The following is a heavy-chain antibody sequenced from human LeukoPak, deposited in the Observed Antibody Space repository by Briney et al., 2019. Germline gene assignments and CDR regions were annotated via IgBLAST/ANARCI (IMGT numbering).Heavy chain of an antibody. V-gene: IGHV3-23*01. CDR3: AKDQRSGEYDYGWGPFDM. CDR1: GFTFINYA. Sequence: VGSQRLSSATSGFTFINYAMGWVRQAPGKGREWASAVSSSGNSAVYTVSVRGRFTISTDKSKTTILLQMKSLSAEDTAVYHCAKDQRSGEYDYGWGPFDMWGQGTMVTVSS. J-gene: IGHJ3*02. D-gene: IGHD3-16*01. CDR2: VSSSGNSA.